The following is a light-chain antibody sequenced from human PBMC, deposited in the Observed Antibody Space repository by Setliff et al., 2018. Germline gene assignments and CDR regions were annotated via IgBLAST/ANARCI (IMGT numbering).Light chain of an antibody. CDR2: DVS. Sequence: QSVLTQPASVSGSPGQSITISCTGTSGDIGDYNYVSWCHQYPNKAPKVLIYDVSNRPSGVSSRFSASKSGNTASLTISGLQSEDEGDYYCTSYTDRSTLVFGSGTKVTVL. V-gene: IGLV2-14*03. CDR3: TSYTDRSTLV. CDR1: SGDIGDYNY. J-gene: IGLJ1*01.